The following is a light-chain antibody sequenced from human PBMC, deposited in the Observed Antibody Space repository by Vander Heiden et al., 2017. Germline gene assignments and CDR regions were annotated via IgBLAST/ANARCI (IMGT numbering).Light chain of an antibody. Sequence: QSALTQPRSVSGSPGQSVTISCTGTSSDVGGYNYVYWYQQHPGKAPKLMIYDVSKRPSGVPDRFSGSKSGNTASLTISGRQAEDEADYYCCSYAGSFWVFGGGTKLTVL. V-gene: IGLV2-11*01. J-gene: IGLJ3*02. CDR2: DVS. CDR3: CSYAGSFWV. CDR1: SSDVGGYNY.